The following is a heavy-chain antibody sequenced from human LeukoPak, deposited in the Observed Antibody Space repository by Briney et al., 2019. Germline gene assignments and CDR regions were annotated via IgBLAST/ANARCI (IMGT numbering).Heavy chain of an antibody. CDR3: ARGLFAFY. CDR2: INHSGST. CDR1: GGSFSGYY. J-gene: IGHJ4*02. Sequence: PSETLSLTCAVYGGSFSGYYWSSIRQPPGKGLEWIGEINHSGSTNYNPSLKSRVTISVDTSKNQFSLKLSSVTAADTAVYYCARGLFAFYWGQGTLVTVSS. V-gene: IGHV4-34*01.